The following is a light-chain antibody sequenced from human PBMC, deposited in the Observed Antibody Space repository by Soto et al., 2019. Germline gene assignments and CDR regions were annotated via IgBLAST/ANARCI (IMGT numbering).Light chain of an antibody. V-gene: IGKV3-15*01. CDR3: QQYNNWPPIT. Sequence: EIVTTQSPATLSVSPGERATLSCRASQSVSNNLAWYQQRPGQAPRLLIYGASTRATGVPARFSCSGSGTEFTLTISSLQSEDFAVYYCQQYNNWPPITFGQGTRLEIK. J-gene: IGKJ5*01. CDR2: GAS. CDR1: QSVSNN.